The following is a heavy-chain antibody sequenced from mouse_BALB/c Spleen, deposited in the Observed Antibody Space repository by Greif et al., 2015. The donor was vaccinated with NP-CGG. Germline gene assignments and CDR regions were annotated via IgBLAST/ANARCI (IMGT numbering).Heavy chain of an antibody. D-gene: IGHD1-2*01. CDR2: IDPENGNT. J-gene: IGHJ2*01. V-gene: IGHV14-1*02. CDR3: ARGNGYRVY. CDR1: GFNIKDYY. Sequence: EVKLVESGAELVRPGALVKLSCKASGFNIKDYYMHWVKQRPEQGLEWIGWIDPENGNTIYDPKFQGRASITADTSSNTAYLQLSSLTSEDTAVYYCARGNGYRVYWGQGTTLTVSS.